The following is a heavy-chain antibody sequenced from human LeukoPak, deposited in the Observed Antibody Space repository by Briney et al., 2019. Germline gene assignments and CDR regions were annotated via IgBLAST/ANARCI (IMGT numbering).Heavy chain of an antibody. CDR2: INHSGST. V-gene: IGHV4-34*01. Sequence: PSETLSLTCAVYGGSFSGYYWSWIRQPPGKGLEWIGEINHSGSTNYNPSLKSRVTISVDTSKNQFSLKLSSVTAADTAVYYCAGSWMHSYGLMDVWGQGTTVTVSS. J-gene: IGHJ6*02. D-gene: IGHD5-18*01. CDR1: GGSFSGYY. CDR3: AGSWMHSYGLMDV.